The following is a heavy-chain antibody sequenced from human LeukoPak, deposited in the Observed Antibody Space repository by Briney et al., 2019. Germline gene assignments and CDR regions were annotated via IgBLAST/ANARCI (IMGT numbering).Heavy chain of an antibody. CDR1: GYTFSSYY. CDR3: ARADTDYGGNSYYFDY. J-gene: IGHJ4*02. Sequence: ASVKVSCKASGYTFSSYYMHWVRQAPGQGLEWMGIINPSGGSTKYAQKLQGRVTMTRDTSTSTVYMELSSLRSEDTAVYYCARADTDYGGNSYYFDYWGQGTLVTVSS. V-gene: IGHV1-46*01. D-gene: IGHD4-23*01. CDR2: INPSGGST.